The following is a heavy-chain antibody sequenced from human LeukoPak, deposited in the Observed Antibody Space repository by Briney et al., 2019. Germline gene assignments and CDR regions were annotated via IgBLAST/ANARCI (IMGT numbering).Heavy chain of an antibody. J-gene: IGHJ4*02. CDR2: IKPDGSEK. Sequence: GGSLRLSCAASGFSFSSYWMSWVRQAPGKGLEWEANIKPDGSEKYYVDSVKGRFAISRDNAKNSLYLQMDSLRAEDTAIFYCAREPPIWGRGLDYWGQGTLVTVSS. CDR3: AREPPIWGRGLDY. CDR1: GFSFSSYW. D-gene: IGHD3-10*01. V-gene: IGHV3-7*03.